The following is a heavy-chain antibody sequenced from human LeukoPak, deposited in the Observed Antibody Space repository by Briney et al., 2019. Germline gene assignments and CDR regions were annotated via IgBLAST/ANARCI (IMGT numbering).Heavy chain of an antibody. D-gene: IGHD3-10*01. J-gene: IGHJ6*03. CDR3: ARALYYYYGSGSYYNAYYYYMDV. Sequence: GALRLSCAASGFTFSSYGMHWVRQAPGKGLEWVAFIRYDGSNKYYADSVKGRFTISRDNSKNTLYLQMNSLRAEDTAVYYCARALYYYYGSGSYYNAYYYYMDVWGKGTTVTISS. CDR1: GFTFSSYG. V-gene: IGHV3-30*02. CDR2: IRYDGSNK.